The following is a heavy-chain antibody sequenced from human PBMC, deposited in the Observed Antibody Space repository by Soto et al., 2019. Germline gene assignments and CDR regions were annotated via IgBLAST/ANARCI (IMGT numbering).Heavy chain of an antibody. J-gene: IGHJ4*02. V-gene: IGHV1-58*01. Sequence: SVKVSCKASGFTFTNSAVQWVRQARGQRLERIGWIVVGSGNTNYAQKFQGRVTMTTDTSTSTAYMELRSLRSDDTAVYYCARVSGGAPLWGQGTLVTVSS. D-gene: IGHD3-16*01. CDR3: ARVSGGAPL. CDR2: IVVGSGNT. CDR1: GFTFTNSA.